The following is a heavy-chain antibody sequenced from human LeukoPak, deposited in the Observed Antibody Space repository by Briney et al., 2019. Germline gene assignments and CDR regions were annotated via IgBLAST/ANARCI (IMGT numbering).Heavy chain of an antibody. CDR3: ARDDKRRVFGVVPLGY. V-gene: IGHV1-8*01. Sequence: GASVKVSCKASGYTFTSYDINWVRQATGQGLEWMGWMNPNSGNTGYAQKFQGRVTMTRDTSISTAYMELSRLRSDDTAVYYCARDDKRRVFGVVPLGYWGQGTLVTVSS. CDR1: GYTFTSYD. D-gene: IGHD3-3*01. J-gene: IGHJ4*02. CDR2: MNPNSGNT.